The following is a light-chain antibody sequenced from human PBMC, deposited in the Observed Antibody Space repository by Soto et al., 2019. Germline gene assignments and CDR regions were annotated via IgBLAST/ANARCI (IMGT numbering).Light chain of an antibody. CDR1: QTISSW. CDR3: QQYNDYST. Sequence: DIQMTQSPSTLSASVEDRVTITCRASQTISSWLAWYQQKPGKAPKLLIYKASSLESGVPSRFSGSGSGTEFTLTISSLQPDDFATYYCQQYNDYSTFGQGTKVEIK. V-gene: IGKV1-5*03. J-gene: IGKJ1*01. CDR2: KAS.